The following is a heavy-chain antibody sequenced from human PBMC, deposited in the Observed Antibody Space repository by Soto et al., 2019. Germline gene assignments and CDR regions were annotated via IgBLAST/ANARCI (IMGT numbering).Heavy chain of an antibody. J-gene: IGHJ4*02. Sequence: EVQLVESGGDLVQPGGSLKLSCTGLGFNFSGSALHWVRQPSGKGLEWVGSIRGRAKKYATSYAASVRGRFYLSRDDSKNTAFLQMISLRDDDTGVYFCCGRGGDSLQDIWGQGTMVTVSS. V-gene: IGHV3-73*01. CDR3: CGRGGDSLQDI. D-gene: IGHD4-17*01. CDR2: IRGRAKKYAT. CDR1: GFNFSGSA.